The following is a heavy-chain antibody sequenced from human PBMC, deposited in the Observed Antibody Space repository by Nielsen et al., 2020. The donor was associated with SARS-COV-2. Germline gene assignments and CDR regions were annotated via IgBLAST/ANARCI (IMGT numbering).Heavy chain of an antibody. J-gene: IGHJ6*02. V-gene: IGHV3-33*01. CDR3: ARDGPRVWSVRGANYYGMDV. CDR1: GFTFSSYG. D-gene: IGHD3-10*01. CDR2: IWYDGSNK. Sequence: GESLKISCAASGFTFSSYGMHWVRQAPGKGLEWVAVIWYDGSNKYYADSVKGRFTISRDNSKNTLYLQMNSLRAEDTAVYYCARDGPRVWSVRGANYYGMDVWGQGTTVTVSS.